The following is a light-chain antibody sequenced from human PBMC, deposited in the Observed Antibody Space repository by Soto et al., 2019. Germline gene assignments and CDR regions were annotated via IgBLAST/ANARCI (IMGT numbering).Light chain of an antibody. CDR3: QQYGSSPIT. Sequence: EIVLTQSPGTLSLSPGERVTLSCRASQSVSNNFLAWYQQKPGQGPRLLIYGASSRATGIPDRFSGSGSGTDFTLTISRLEPEDFAVYYCQQYGSSPITFGQGTRLEIK. CDR2: GAS. V-gene: IGKV3-20*01. J-gene: IGKJ5*01. CDR1: QSVSNNF.